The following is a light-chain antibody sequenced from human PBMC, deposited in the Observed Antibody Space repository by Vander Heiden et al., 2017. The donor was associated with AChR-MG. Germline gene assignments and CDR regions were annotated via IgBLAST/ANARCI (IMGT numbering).Light chain of an antibody. CDR1: QSINNW. J-gene: IGKJ1*01. CDR3: QEYSSNSRS. V-gene: IGKV1-5*01. CDR2: DAS. Sequence: DIQMTQSSSTLSASVGDRVSITCRASQSINNWLAWYQQRPGKAPKLLIYDASSLESGVPSRFSGSGSGREFTLTISSLQPDDLATYYCQEYSSNSRSFGQGTKVELK.